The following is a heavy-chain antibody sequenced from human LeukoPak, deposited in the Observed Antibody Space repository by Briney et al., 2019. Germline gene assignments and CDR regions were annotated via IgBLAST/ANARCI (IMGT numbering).Heavy chain of an antibody. CDR3: AKIPWAYGQLSDY. CDR1: GFTFSSYA. Sequence: PGGSLRLSCAASGFTFSSYAMSWVRQAPGKGLEWVSAISGSGGSTYYADSVKGRFTISRDNSKNTLYLQMNSLGAEDTAVYYCAKIPWAYGQLSDYWGQGTLVTVSS. V-gene: IGHV3-23*01. D-gene: IGHD3-10*01. J-gene: IGHJ4*02. CDR2: ISGSGGST.